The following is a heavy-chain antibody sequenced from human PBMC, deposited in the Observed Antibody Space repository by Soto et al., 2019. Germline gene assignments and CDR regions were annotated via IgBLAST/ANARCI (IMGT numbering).Heavy chain of an antibody. J-gene: IGHJ4*02. CDR1: GYTFTSYA. CDR3: ARVAVGYCSSTSCHFDY. Sequence: ASVKVSCKASGYTFTSYAMHWVRQAPGQRLEWMGWINAGNGNTKYSQKFQGRVTITRDTSASTAYMELSSLRSEDTAVYYCARVAVGYCSSTSCHFDYWGQGTLVTVSS. V-gene: IGHV1-3*01. CDR2: INAGNGNT. D-gene: IGHD2-2*01.